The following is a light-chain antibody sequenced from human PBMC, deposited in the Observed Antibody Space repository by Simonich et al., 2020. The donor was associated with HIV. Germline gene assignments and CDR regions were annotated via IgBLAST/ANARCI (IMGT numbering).Light chain of an antibody. V-gene: IGKV3-15*01. CDR1: KSVSRN. CDR3: QQYNSWPPWT. Sequence: EIVITQSPATLCVSLGERATLSCRASKSVSRNLAVYQQKPGQAPRLLIYGASTRATGIPARFSGSGSGTEFTLTISSMQSEDFAVYYCQQYNSWPPWTFGQGTKVEIK. CDR2: GAS. J-gene: IGKJ1*01.